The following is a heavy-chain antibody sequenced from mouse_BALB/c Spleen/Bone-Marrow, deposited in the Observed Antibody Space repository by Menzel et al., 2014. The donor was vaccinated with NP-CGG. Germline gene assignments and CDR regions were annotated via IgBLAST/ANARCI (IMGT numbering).Heavy chain of an antibody. CDR1: GFNIKDTH. J-gene: IGHJ2*01. V-gene: IGHV14-3*02. D-gene: IGHD4-1*01. CDR2: IDPANGNT. Sequence: VQLKQSGAELVKPGASVKLSCTASGFNIKDTHMHWVKQRPEQGLEWIGRIDPANGNTKYDPKFQGKATITADTSSNTAYLQLSNLTSEDTAVYYCARSGLGPPFDYWGQGTTLTVSS. CDR3: ARSGLGPPFDY.